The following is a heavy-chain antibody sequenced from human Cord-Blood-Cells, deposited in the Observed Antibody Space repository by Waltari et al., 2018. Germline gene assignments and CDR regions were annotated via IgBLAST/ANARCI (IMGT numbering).Heavy chain of an antibody. V-gene: IGHV4-39*01. J-gene: IGHJ3*02. Sequence: QLQLQESGPGLVKPSETLSLTCTVSGGSISSSSYYWGGIRQPPGKGLEWIGSNYYSGSTYYNPSLKSRVTISVDTSKNQFSLKLSSVTAADTAVYYCARHANSYDAFDIWGQGTMVTVSS. CDR2: NYYSGST. CDR3: ARHANSYDAFDI. CDR1: GGSISSSSYY. D-gene: IGHD6-6*01.